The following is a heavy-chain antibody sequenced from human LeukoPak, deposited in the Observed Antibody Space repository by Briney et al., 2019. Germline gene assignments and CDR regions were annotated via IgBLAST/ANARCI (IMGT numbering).Heavy chain of an antibody. Sequence: GGSLRLSCAASGFTFSNYWMHWVRQGPGKGLVWVSRINTDGTSVDYADSVKGRFTTSRDNAKNTLYLQMNSLRVDDTAVYYCAKEDYSSSFDYWGQGTLVTVSS. CDR2: INTDGTSV. CDR1: GFTFSNYW. V-gene: IGHV3-74*01. CDR3: AKEDYSSSFDY. D-gene: IGHD4-11*01. J-gene: IGHJ4*02.